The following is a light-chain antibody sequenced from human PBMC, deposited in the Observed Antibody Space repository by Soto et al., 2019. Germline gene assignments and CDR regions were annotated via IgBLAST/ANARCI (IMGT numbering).Light chain of an antibody. Sequence: QSVLTQPPSASVSPGQSVPISCTGTQPDIGVYDFVSWYQHHPGKAPRLIIYEVVQRPSGVPDRFSGSKSGNTASLTVSGLQAADEADYFCKSYAGSNTYVFGSGTKLTVL. V-gene: IGLV2-8*01. CDR1: QPDIGVYDF. J-gene: IGLJ1*01. CDR2: EVV. CDR3: KSYAGSNTYV.